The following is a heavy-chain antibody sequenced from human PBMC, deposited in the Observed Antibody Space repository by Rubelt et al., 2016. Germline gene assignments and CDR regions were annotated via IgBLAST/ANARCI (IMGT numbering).Heavy chain of an antibody. Sequence: VQLVESGGGLVQPGGSLRLSCSASGFTFRSYGMHWVRQAPGEGLEYVSGISSTGSTTQYADSVKGRFTISRDNAKNTLYLQMNSLRAEDTAVYYCASDGYSWDYWGQGTLVTVSS. CDR2: ISSTGSTT. D-gene: IGHD5-24*01. CDR3: ASDGYSWDY. CDR1: GFTFRSYG. J-gene: IGHJ4*02. V-gene: IGHV3-64*04.